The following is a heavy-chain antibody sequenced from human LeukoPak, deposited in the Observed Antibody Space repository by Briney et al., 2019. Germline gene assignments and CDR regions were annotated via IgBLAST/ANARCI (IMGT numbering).Heavy chain of an antibody. Sequence: GGSLRLSCAASGFTSRSYWMHWVRQAPGKGLVWVSRINSDGRSTTYADSVKGRFTISRDNAKNTLYLQMNSLRAEDTAVYYCATSPALVADWGQGTLVTVSS. CDR3: ATSPALVAD. D-gene: IGHD3-16*02. CDR2: INSDGRST. CDR1: GFTSRSYW. V-gene: IGHV3-74*01. J-gene: IGHJ1*01.